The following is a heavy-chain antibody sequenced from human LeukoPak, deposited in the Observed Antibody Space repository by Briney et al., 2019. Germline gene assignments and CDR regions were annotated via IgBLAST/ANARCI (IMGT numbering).Heavy chain of an antibody. CDR2: INPNSGGT. V-gene: IGHV1-2*02. D-gene: IGHD3-10*01. J-gene: IGHJ4*02. CDR1: GYTFTGYY. CDR3: ARGYYGSGGEFDY. Sequence: ASVKVSCKSSGYTFTGYYMHWVRPAPWQGLAWMGWINPNSGGTNYAQKVQARVTMTRDTTISTAYMELSRLRSDDTAVYYCARGYYGSGGEFDYWGQGTLVTVSS.